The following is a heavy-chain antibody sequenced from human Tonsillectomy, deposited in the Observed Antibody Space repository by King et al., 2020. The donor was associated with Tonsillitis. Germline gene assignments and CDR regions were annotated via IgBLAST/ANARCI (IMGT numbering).Heavy chain of an antibody. J-gene: IGHJ3*01. V-gene: IGHV1-18*04. CDR2: LGANIGDT. Sequence: AQLVQSGGEVKKPGASVTVSCRASGYTYTNYGISWVRQAPGQGLEWMGWLGANIGDTNYALKFQDRLTFTTVKSTSTAYMELRSLRSDDTALYFCRVGLDAFDLWGQGTMITVSS. CDR1: GYTYTNYG. D-gene: IGHD1-26*01. CDR3: RVGLDAFDL.